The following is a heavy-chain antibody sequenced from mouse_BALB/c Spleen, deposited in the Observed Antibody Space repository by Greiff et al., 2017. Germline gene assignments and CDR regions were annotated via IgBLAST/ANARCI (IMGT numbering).Heavy chain of an antibody. J-gene: IGHJ2*01. Sequence: EVQLVESGGGLVKPGGSLKLSCAASGFTFSSYAMSWVRQTPEKRLEWVASISSGGSTYYPDSVKGRFTISRDNARNILYLQMSSLRSEDTAMYYCARDYGYGRGYFDYWGQGTTLTVSS. CDR1: GFTFSSYA. CDR2: ISSGGST. D-gene: IGHD1-2*01. V-gene: IGHV5-6-5*01. CDR3: ARDYGYGRGYFDY.